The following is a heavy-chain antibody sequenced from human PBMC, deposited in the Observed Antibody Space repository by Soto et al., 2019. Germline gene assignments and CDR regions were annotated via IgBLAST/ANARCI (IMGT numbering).Heavy chain of an antibody. CDR2: INWNGGST. J-gene: IGHJ4*02. Sequence: EVQLVESGGRVVRPGGSLRLSCAGSGFTFDDYSMTWVRQTPGKGLEWVSDINWNGGSTGYADSVRGRFTISRDNAKNSLYLPMNSLRAEDTALFYCARLYSSSYFYFDYWGQGTLVTVSS. V-gene: IGHV3-20*04. CDR3: ARLYSSSYFYFDY. CDR1: GFTFDDYS. D-gene: IGHD6-13*01.